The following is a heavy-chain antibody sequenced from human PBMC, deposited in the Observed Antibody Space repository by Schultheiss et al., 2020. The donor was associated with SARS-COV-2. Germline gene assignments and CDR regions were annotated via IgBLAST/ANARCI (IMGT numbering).Heavy chain of an antibody. D-gene: IGHD5-18*01. CDR2: IYTSGST. Sequence: SETLSLTCSVSGGSISSGDNYWSWIRQHPGKGLEWIGRIYTSGSTNYNPSLKSRVTISVDTSKNQFSLKLSSVTAADTAVYYCARHGYSYGYNWFDPWGQGTLVTVSS. CDR3: ARHGYSYGYNWFDP. V-gene: IGHV4-39*01. J-gene: IGHJ5*02. CDR1: GGSISSGDNY.